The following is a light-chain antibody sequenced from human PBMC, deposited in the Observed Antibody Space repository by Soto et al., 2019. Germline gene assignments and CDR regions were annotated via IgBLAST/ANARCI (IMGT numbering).Light chain of an antibody. CDR3: QSWDSSLSDVI. CDR2: EVS. V-gene: IGLV2-14*01. J-gene: IGLJ2*01. Sequence: QSVLTQPASVSGSPGQSITISCTGTSSDVGAYNYVSWFQQYPGKAPKLMIYEVSNRPSGVPDRLSGSKSGTSASLAITGLQVEDEGDYYCQSWDSSLSDVIFGGGTKLTVL. CDR1: SSDVGAYNY.